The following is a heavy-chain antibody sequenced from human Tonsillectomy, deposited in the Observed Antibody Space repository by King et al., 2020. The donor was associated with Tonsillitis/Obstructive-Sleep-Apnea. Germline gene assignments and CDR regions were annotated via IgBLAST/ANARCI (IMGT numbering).Heavy chain of an antibody. CDR3: ARVVGSGSYYGYYYYMDV. J-gene: IGHJ6*03. V-gene: IGHV3-48*02. Sequence: EVQLVESGGGLVLPGGSLRLSCAASGFTFSSYSMNWVRQAPGKGLEWVSYISSSSTTIYYADSVKGRFTISRDNAKNSLYLQMNNLRDEDTALYYCARVVGSGSYYGYYYYMDVWGKGTTVTVSS. CDR2: ISSSSTTI. D-gene: IGHD3-10*01. CDR1: GFTFSSYS.